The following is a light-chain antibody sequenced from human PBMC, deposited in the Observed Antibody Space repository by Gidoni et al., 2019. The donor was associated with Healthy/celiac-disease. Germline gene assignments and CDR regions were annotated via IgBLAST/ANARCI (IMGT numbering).Light chain of an antibody. J-gene: IGKJ2*01. CDR3: QQYNSYSYT. CDR1: QRISSW. CDR2: KAS. Sequence: DIQMTQSPSTLSASVGDRVTITCRASQRISSWLSWYQQKPGKAPNLLIYKASSLESGVPSRFSGSGSGKEFTRTISSLQPDDFATYYCQQYNSYSYTFGQGTKLEIK. V-gene: IGKV1-5*03.